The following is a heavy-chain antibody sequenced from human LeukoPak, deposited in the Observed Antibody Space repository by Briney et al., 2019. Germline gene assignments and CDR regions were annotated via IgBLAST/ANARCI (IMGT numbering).Heavy chain of an antibody. J-gene: IGHJ5*02. CDR3: AGSSGPAGWFDP. Sequence: PSQTLSLTCTVSGGSISSGDYYWSWIRQPPGKGLEWIGYIYYSGSTYYNPSLKSRVTISVDTTKNQFSLTLRSVTAADTAVYYCAGSSGPAGWFDPWGQGALVTVSS. CDR2: IYYSGST. V-gene: IGHV4-30-4*08. D-gene: IGHD3-22*01. CDR1: GGSISSGDYY.